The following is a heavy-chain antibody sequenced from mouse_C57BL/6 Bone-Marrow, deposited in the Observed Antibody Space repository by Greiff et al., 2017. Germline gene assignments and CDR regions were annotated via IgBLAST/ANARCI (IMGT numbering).Heavy chain of an antibody. D-gene: IGHD1-1*01. CDR1: GYTFTSYW. J-gene: IGHJ2*01. V-gene: IGHV1-52*01. Sequence: QVQLQQPGAELVRPGSSVKLSCKASGYTFTSYWMHWVKQRPIKGLEWIGNIDPSDSDTHYNQKFKDKVTLTLDKSSSTAYMQLSSLTSEDSAVYYCARWATTVEDFDYWGQGTTLTVSS. CDR2: IDPSDSDT. CDR3: ARWATTVEDFDY.